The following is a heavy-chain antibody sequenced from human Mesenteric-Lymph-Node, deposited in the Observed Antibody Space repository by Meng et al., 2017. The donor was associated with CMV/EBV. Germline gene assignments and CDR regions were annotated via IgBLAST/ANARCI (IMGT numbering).Heavy chain of an antibody. V-gene: IGHV1-46*01. J-gene: IGHJ3*01. Sequence: ASVKVSCKASGYTFTSYYMHWVRQAPGQGLEWMGIINPSGGSTSYAQKFQGRVTMTRDTSTSTVYMELSSLRSEDTAVYYCARDLGTPAGFSGWNDAGDAFDFWGQGTMVTVSS. CDR1: GYTFTSYY. CDR3: ARDLGTPAGFSGWNDAGDAFDF. CDR2: INPSGGST. D-gene: IGHD1-1*01.